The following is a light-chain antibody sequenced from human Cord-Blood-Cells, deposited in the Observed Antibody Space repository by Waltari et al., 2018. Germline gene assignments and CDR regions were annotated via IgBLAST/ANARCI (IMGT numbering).Light chain of an antibody. Sequence: EIVLTQSPATLSLSPGERATLSCRASQSVSSYLAWYQQKPGQAPRLLIYYASNRATGIPARFSVSGSGTDFTLTISSLEPEDFAVYYCQQRSNWWTFGQGTKVEIK. CDR2: YAS. V-gene: IGKV3-11*01. CDR1: QSVSSY. J-gene: IGKJ1*01. CDR3: QQRSNWWT.